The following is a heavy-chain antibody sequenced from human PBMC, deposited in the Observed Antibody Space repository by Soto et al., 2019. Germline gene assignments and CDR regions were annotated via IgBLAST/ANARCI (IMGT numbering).Heavy chain of an antibody. CDR1: GGSFSGYY. CDR3: ARRGAAYYDFWSGYYPFDY. V-gene: IGHV4-34*01. Sequence: QVQLQQWGAGLLKPSETLSLTCAVYGGSFSGYYWSWIRQPPGKGLEWIGEINHSGSTNYNPSLKSRVTISVDTSKNQFSLKLSSVTAADTAVYYCARRGAAYYDFWSGYYPFDYWGQGTLVTDSS. J-gene: IGHJ4*02. D-gene: IGHD3-3*01. CDR2: INHSGST.